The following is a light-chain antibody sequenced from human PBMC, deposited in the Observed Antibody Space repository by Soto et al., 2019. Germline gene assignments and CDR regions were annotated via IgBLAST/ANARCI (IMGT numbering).Light chain of an antibody. V-gene: IGLV7-46*01. CDR3: LLTYSGASVF. CDR1: TGAVTSGHF. Sequence: QAVVTQEPSLNVSPGGTVTLTCGSSTGAVTSGHFPSWFQQKPGQAPRTLIYDTNNKQSWTPARFSGSVLGGKAALTLSGAQPEDEAEYYCLLTYSGASVFFGGGTKLTVL. J-gene: IGLJ2*01. CDR2: DTN.